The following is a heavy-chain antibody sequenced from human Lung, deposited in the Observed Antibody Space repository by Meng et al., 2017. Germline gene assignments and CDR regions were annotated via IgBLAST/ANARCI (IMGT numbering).Heavy chain of an antibody. CDR1: GGSFSTYT. V-gene: IGHV1-69*11. Sequence: QVQLVQFGAEVKKLGSSLNVACKTSGGSFSTYTYSWVRQAPGRGLEWMGSLIPVLNKAKSAPRFQDRVTFTADETTTTAYMELSSLTFEDTAVYFCARGRGNQPLFDFWGQGTLVTVSS. D-gene: IGHD2/OR15-2a*01. CDR3: ARGRGNQPLFDF. CDR2: LIPVLNKA. J-gene: IGHJ4*02.